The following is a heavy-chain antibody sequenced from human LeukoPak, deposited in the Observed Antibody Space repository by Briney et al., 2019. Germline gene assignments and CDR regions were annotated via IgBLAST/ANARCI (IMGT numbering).Heavy chain of an antibody. J-gene: IGHJ4*02. CDR3: ARDYSNYPGIFDY. CDR1: GFIFSNYW. CDR2: IKPDGSGE. D-gene: IGHD4-11*01. V-gene: IGHV3-7*01. Sequence: GGSLRLSCAASGFIFSNYWMTWVRQAPGKALEWVANIKPDGSGEYYVDSLKGRFTISRDNAKNSLYLQMNSLRAEDTAVYYCARDYSNYPGIFDYWGQGTLVTVSS.